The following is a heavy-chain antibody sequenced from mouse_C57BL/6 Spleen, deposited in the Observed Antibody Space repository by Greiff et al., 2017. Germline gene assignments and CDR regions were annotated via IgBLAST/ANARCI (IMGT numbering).Heavy chain of an antibody. D-gene: IGHD2-1*01. Sequence: VQLQQSGAELVRPGASVKLSCTASGFNIKDYYMHWVKQRPEQGLEWIGRIAPEDGDTEYAPKFQGKATMTADTSSNTAYLQLSSLTSEDTAVYYCTTTPYGNYGYYAMDYWGQGTSVTVSS. CDR3: TTTPYGNYGYYAMDY. J-gene: IGHJ4*01. CDR1: GFNIKDYY. V-gene: IGHV14-1*01. CDR2: IAPEDGDT.